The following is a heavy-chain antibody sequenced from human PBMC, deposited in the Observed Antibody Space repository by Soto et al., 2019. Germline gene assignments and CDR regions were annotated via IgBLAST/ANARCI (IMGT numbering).Heavy chain of an antibody. J-gene: IGHJ6*02. D-gene: IGHD3-22*01. V-gene: IGHV1-46*01. CDR2: INPSGGST. CDR1: GYTFTSYY. CDR3: ARALQGYDSSGYSYGMDV. Sequence: ASVKVYCKASGYTFTSYYMHWVRQAPGQGLEWMGIINPSGGSTSYAQKFQGRVTMTRDTSTSTVYIELSSLRSEDTAVYYCARALQGYDSSGYSYGMDVWGQGTTVTVSS.